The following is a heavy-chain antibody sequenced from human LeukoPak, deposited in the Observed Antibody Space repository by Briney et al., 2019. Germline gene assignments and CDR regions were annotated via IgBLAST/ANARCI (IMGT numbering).Heavy chain of an antibody. CDR3: ASDLGIAVAGTVDY. D-gene: IGHD6-19*01. CDR1: GYTFTSYG. CDR2: ISAYNGNT. Sequence: GASVKVSCKASGYTFTSYGISWVRQAPGQGLEWMGWISAYNGNTNYAQKLQGRVTMTTDTSTSTAYMELRSLRSDDTAVYYCASDLGIAVAGTVDYWGQGTLVTVSS. V-gene: IGHV1-18*04. J-gene: IGHJ4*02.